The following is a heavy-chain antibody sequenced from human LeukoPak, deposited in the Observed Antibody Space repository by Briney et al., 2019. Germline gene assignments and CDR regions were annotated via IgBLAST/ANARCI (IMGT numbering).Heavy chain of an antibody. CDR2: ISGSGGNT. CDR1: GFTFSSSA. J-gene: IGHJ4*02. V-gene: IGHV3-23*01. CDR3: ARAIYDFWSGSQYYFDY. D-gene: IGHD3-3*01. Sequence: GGSLRLSCAASGFTFSSSALNWVRQAPGKGLEWVSGISGSGGNTYYADSVKGRFTISRDNAKNSLYLQMNSLRAEDTAVYYCARAIYDFWSGSQYYFDYWGQGTLVTVSS.